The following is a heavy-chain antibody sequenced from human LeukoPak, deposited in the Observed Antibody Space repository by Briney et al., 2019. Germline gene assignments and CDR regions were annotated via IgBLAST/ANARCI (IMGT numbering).Heavy chain of an antibody. D-gene: IGHD2-2*01. J-gene: IGHJ4*02. CDR1: RFTFSMYA. CDR2: ISGSGGST. V-gene: IGHV3-23*01. Sequence: SLTLSCAPSRFTFSMYAISWVRQAPGDGRGWVSAISGSGGSTYYADSVKGRFNISRDNSKNTLYLQMNSLRAEDTAVYYCAITVVPAAMLGYWGQGTLVTVSS. CDR3: AITVVPAAMLGY.